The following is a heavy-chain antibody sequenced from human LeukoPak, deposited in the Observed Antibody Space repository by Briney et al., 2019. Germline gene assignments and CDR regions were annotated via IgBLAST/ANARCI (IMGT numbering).Heavy chain of an antibody. CDR2: IKEDGTET. D-gene: IGHD5-24*01. V-gene: IGHV3-7*03. Sequence: GGSLRLSCAASGFMFSSNWMSWVRLAPGKGLEWVANIKEDGTETYYVDSVKGRFTISRDNAKNSLYLQMKSLRVEDTAVYYCAKEGRSLQTYWGPGTLVTVSS. J-gene: IGHJ4*02. CDR3: AKEGRSLQTY. CDR1: GFMFSSNW.